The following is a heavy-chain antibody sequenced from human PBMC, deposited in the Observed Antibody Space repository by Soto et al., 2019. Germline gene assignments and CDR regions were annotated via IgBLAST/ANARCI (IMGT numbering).Heavy chain of an antibody. Sequence: PGGSLRLSCAASGFTFSSYGMHWVRQAPGKGLEWVAVISYDGSNKYYADSVKGRFTISRDNSKNTLYLQMNSLRAEDTAVYYCAKGDVDTAMVTADYWGQGTLVTVSS. CDR3: AKGDVDTAMVTADY. V-gene: IGHV3-30*18. CDR1: GFTFSSYG. J-gene: IGHJ4*02. D-gene: IGHD5-18*01. CDR2: ISYDGSNK.